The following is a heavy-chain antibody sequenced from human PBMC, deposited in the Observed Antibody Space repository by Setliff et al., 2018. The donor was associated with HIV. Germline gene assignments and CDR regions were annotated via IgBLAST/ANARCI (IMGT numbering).Heavy chain of an antibody. D-gene: IGHD1-20*01. CDR1: GYTLTELS. CDR2: FDPEDGET. V-gene: IGHV1-24*01. CDR3: ATDDGITGTKEGFDY. J-gene: IGHJ4*02. Sequence: GASVKVSCKVSGYTLTELSMHWVRQAPGKGLEWMGGFDPEDGETIYAQKFQGRVTMTEDTSTDTAYMELSSLRSEDTAVYYCATDDGITGTKEGFDYWGQGTLVTVSS.